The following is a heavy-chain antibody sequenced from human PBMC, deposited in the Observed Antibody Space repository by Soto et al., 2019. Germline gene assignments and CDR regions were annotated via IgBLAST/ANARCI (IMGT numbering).Heavy chain of an antibody. V-gene: IGHV3-21*01. CDR1: GFTFSSYS. CDR2: ISSSSSYI. CDR3: ARRVDFWSGYYPGGDWFDP. D-gene: IGHD3-3*01. Sequence: PGGSLRLSCAASGFTFSSYSMNWVRQAPGKGLEWVSSISSSSSYIYYADSVKGRFTISRDNAKNSLYLQMNSLRAEDTAVYYCARRVDFWSGYYPGGDWFDPWGQGTLVTVSS. J-gene: IGHJ5*02.